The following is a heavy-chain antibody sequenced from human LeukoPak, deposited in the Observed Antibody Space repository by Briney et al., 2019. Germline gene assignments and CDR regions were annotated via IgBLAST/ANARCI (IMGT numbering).Heavy chain of an antibody. CDR2: IIPIFGTA. J-gene: IGHJ4*02. Sequence: SVKVSCKASGGTFSSYAISWVRQAPGQGLEWMGGIIPIFGTANYAQKFQGRVTITADESTSTAYMELSSLRSEDTAVYYCARGTVYYDSSGYYSGHADYWGQGTLVTVSS. V-gene: IGHV1-69*01. CDR3: ARGTVYYDSSGYYSGHADY. CDR1: GGTFSSYA. D-gene: IGHD3-22*01.